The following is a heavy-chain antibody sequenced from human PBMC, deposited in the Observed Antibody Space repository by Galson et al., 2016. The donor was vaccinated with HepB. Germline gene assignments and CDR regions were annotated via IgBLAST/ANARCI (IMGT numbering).Heavy chain of an antibody. J-gene: IGHJ3*02. CDR2: ISGSGGTT. V-gene: IGHV3-23*01. Sequence: SLRLSCAASGFSFSSQAMYWVRLAPGKGLEWVSVISGSGGTTHYADSVKGRFTISRDNSKNTLYVQMNSLTAEDTAIYYCAKVFLVGTADAYDIWGQGTMVIVSS. D-gene: IGHD5-12*01. CDR3: AKVFLVGTADAYDI. CDR1: GFSFSSQA.